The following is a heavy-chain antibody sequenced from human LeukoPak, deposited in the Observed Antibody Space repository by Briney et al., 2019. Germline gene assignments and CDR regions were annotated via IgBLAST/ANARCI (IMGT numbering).Heavy chain of an antibody. CDR2: VYYSGST. D-gene: IGHD2-2*01. CDR1: GGSISSYY. Sequence: PSETLSLTCTISGGSISSYYWSWIRQPPGKGLEWIGRVYYSGSTYYNPSLKSRVTISVDTSKNQFALKLSSVTAADTAVYYCARIVLDIVVVPAAISWFDPWGQGTLVTVSS. J-gene: IGHJ5*02. CDR3: ARIVLDIVVVPAAISWFDP. V-gene: IGHV4-59*05.